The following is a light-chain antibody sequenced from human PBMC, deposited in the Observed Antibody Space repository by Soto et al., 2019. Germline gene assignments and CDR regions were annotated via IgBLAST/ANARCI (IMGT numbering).Light chain of an antibody. J-gene: IGKJ2*01. V-gene: IGKV3-20*01. Sequence: EIVLTQSPGTLSLSPGERATLSCRASQSVSSSYLAWYQQKPGQAPRLLIYGASSRATGIPDRVIGSGSGTVFTRTISRLEPEDFAVYDCQQYGSSSTFGQGTKLESK. CDR2: GAS. CDR1: QSVSSSY. CDR3: QQYGSSST.